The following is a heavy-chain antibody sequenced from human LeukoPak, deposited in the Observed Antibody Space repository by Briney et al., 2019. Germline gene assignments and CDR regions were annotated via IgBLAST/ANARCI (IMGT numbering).Heavy chain of an antibody. D-gene: IGHD6-6*01. J-gene: IGHJ4*02. V-gene: IGHV3-21*01. CDR2: ISSSSSYI. CDR3: ARGLAARPMYYFDY. CDR1: GFTFSSYS. Sequence: GGSLRLSCAASGFTFSSYSMNWVRQASGKGLEWVSSISSSSSYIYYADSVKGRFTISRDNAKNSLYLQMNSLRAEDTAAYYCARGLAARPMYYFDYWGQGTLVTVSS.